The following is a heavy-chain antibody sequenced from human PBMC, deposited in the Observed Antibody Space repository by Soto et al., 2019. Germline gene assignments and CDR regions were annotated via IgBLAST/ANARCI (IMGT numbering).Heavy chain of an antibody. D-gene: IGHD1-1*01. CDR1: GGSISSSSYY. CDR3: ARLGNWNPPHFDY. CDR2: IYYSGST. J-gene: IGHJ4*02. V-gene: IGHV4-39*01. Sequence: QLQLQESGPGLVKPSETLSLTCTVSGGSISSSSYYWGWIRQPPGKGLEWIGSIYYSGSTYYNPSLKSRVTISVDTSKNQFSLKLSSVTAADTAVYYCARLGNWNPPHFDYWGQGTLVTVSS.